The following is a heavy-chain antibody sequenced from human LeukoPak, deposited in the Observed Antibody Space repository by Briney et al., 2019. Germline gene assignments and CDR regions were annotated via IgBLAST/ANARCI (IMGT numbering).Heavy chain of an antibody. CDR1: GGSFSGYY. V-gene: IGHV4-34*01. J-gene: IGHJ4*02. CDR3: ARIYCSGGSCYFDY. D-gene: IGHD2-15*01. Sequence: SETLSLTCAVYGGSFSGYYWSWIRQPPGKGLEWIGEINHSGSTNYNPSLKSRVTMSVDTSKNQFSLKLSSVTAADTAVYYCARIYCSGGSCYFDYWGQGTLVTVSS. CDR2: INHSGST.